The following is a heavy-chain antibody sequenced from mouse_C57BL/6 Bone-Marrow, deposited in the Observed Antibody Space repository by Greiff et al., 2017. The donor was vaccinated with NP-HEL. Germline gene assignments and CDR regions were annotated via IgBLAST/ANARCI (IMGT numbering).Heavy chain of an antibody. CDR3: AGGGDGNY. V-gene: IGHV12-3*01. Sequence: VQLVESGPGLVKPSQSLFLTCSITGFPITSGYYWIWIRQPPGKPLEWMGYITHSGETFYNPSLQSPISITRETSKNQFFLQLNSVTTEDTAMYYCAGGGDGNYWGQGTTLTVSS. CDR1: GFPITSGYY. D-gene: IGHD2-1*01. CDR2: ITHSGET. J-gene: IGHJ2*01.